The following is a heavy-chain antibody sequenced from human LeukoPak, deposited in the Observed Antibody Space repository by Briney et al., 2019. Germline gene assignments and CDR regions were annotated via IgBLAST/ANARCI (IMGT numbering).Heavy chain of an antibody. CDR2: IKSKNVGGTT. J-gene: IGHJ5*02. V-gene: IGHV3-15*01. CDR1: GFTFSSYA. Sequence: GGSLRLSCAASGFTFSSYAMSWVRQAPGKGLEWVGRIKSKNVGGTTDYAAPVKGRFTISRDDSKNTVYLQMNSLKIEDTAVYYCTSHAAFDPWGQGTLVTVSS. CDR3: TSHAAFDP.